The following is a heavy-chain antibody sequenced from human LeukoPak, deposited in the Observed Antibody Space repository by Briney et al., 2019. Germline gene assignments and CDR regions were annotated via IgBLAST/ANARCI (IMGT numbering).Heavy chain of an antibody. V-gene: IGHV7-4-1*02. Sequence: ASVKVSCKASGGTFSSYAISWVRQAPGQGLEWMGWINTNTGNPTYAQGFTGRFVFSLDTSVSTAYLQISSLKAEDTAVYYCARPSSGHNVGATDYWGQGTLVTVSS. CDR2: INTNTGNP. D-gene: IGHD1-26*01. CDR1: GGTFSSYA. CDR3: ARPSSGHNVGATDY. J-gene: IGHJ4*02.